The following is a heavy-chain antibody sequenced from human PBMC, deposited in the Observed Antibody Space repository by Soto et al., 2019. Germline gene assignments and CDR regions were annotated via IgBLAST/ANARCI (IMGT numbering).Heavy chain of an antibody. CDR2: GST. CDR3: ASAGYVWGSYRPLYYFDF. D-gene: IGHD3-16*02. J-gene: IGHJ4*02. V-gene: IGHV4-59*01. Sequence: GSTTYIPSLNSRVTISVDTSNNPFSLKLSSVNPADTDVYYCASAGYVWGSYRPLYYFDFWGQGTLVTVSS.